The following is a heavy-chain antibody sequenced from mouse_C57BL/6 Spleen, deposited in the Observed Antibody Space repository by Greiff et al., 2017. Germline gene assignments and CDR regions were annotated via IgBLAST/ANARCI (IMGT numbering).Heavy chain of an antibody. D-gene: IGHD2-1*01. CDR2: ISSGGSYT. CDR3: AREAYGNYLDY. Sequence: EVKLVESGGDLVKPGGSLKLSCAASGFTFSSYGMSWVRQTPDKRLEWVATISSGGSYTYYPDSVKGRFTISRDNAKNTLYLQMSSLKSEDTAMYYCAREAYGNYLDYWCQGTTLTVSS. CDR1: GFTFSSYG. V-gene: IGHV5-6*01. J-gene: IGHJ2*01.